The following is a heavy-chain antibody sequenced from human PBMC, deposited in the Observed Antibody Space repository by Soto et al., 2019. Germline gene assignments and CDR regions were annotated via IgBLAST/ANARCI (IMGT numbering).Heavy chain of an antibody. CDR1: GDSSSTYY. V-gene: IGHV4-59*01. CDR2: INYSGRS. D-gene: IGHD2-8*02. J-gene: IGHJ5*02. Sequence: QVQLQESGPGLVKSSETLSLTCSVSGDSSSTYYWGWIRQPPGKGLEWIGYINYSGRSNHNPSLTSRLSISVAASKNQVSLKLPSVTAADTAVYYCARSYCADSVSCNWFDPWGQGTLVVVSS. CDR3: ARSYCADSVSCNWFDP.